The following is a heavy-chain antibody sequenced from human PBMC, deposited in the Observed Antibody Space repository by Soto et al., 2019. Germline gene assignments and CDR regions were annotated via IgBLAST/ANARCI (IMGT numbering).Heavy chain of an antibody. CDR1: GGTFSSYT. CDR2: IIPILGIA. CDR3: ASRYDSSAY. D-gene: IGHD3-22*01. J-gene: IGHJ4*02. Sequence: QVQLVQSGAEVKKPGSSVKVSCKASGGTFSSYTISWVRQAPGQGLEWMGRIIPILGIANYAQKFQGRVTITADKSTSTAYMELSSLRSEETVVYYCASRYDSSAYWGQGTLVTVSS. V-gene: IGHV1-69*02.